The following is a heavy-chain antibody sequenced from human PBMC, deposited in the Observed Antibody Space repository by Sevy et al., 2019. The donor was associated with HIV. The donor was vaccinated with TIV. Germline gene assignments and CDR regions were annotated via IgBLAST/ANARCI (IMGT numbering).Heavy chain of an antibody. D-gene: IGHD3-3*01. CDR3: ARESWLEWLNDNKIYYYYYYGMDV. CDR2: IWYDGSNK. V-gene: IGHV3-33*01. CDR1: GFTFSSYG. Sequence: GGSLRLSCAASGFTFSSYGMHWVRQAPGKGLEWVAVIWYDGSNKYYADSVKGRFTISRDNSKNTLYLQMNSLRAEDTAVYYCARESWLEWLNDNKIYYYYYYGMDVWGQGTTVTVSS. J-gene: IGHJ6*02.